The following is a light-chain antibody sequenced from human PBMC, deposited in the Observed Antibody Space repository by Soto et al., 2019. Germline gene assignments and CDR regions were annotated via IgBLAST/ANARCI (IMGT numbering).Light chain of an antibody. Sequence: EMVLTQSPGTLSLSPGETATLSCRASQSVARDLSWYQQKPGQAPRLLISRASTGATGIPDRFSGSGSGTDFTLTINRLEPEDSAVYYCQQHTISMYTFGQGTKLEIK. CDR2: RAS. CDR1: QSVARD. V-gene: IGKV3-20*01. CDR3: QQHTISMYT. J-gene: IGKJ2*01.